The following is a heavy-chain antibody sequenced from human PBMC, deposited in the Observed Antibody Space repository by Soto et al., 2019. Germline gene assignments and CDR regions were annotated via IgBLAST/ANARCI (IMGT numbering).Heavy chain of an antibody. Sequence: QVQLVQSGAEVKKPGSSVKVSCKASGGTFSSYAISWVRQAPGQGLEWMGGIIAILGKANYAEKLQGRVTITADESTSKAYMELSSLRSEDTAVYYCARERGGAIIVGVTGTFDVWGQGTLVTVSS. CDR2: IIAILGKA. D-gene: IGHD3-22*01. V-gene: IGHV1-69*01. J-gene: IGHJ3*01. CDR3: ARERGGAIIVGVTGTFDV. CDR1: GGTFSSYA.